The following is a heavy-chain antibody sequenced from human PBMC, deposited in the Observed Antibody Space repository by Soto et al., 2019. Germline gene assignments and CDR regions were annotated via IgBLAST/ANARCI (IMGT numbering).Heavy chain of an antibody. CDR1: GDSVSSNIAA. J-gene: IGHJ6*02. CDR3: ARAQRAAYSGSWYDPSPYYYSGMDV. Sequence: LSLTCAISGDSVSSNIAAWNWIRQSPSRGLEWLGRTYYRSKWYNDYAVSVKSRITINPDTSKNQFSLQLNSVTPEDTAVYYCARAQRAAYSGSWYDPSPYYYSGMDVWGQGTTVTVSS. CDR2: TYYRSKWYN. D-gene: IGHD6-13*01. V-gene: IGHV6-1*01.